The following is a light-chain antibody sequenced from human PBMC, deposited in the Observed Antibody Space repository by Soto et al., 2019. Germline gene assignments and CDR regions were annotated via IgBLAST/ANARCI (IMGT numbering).Light chain of an antibody. J-gene: IGLJ3*02. V-gene: IGLV2-23*02. CDR3: CSHAPSRPAMV. Sequence: QSALTQPASVSGSPGQSVTISCTGSSSDVGSSNLVYWYQQLPGRAPKLMIYGVSMRPSGVSDRFSGSKSGNTASLTISGLQAEDEADYHCCSHAPSRPAMVFGGGTKLTVL. CDR2: GVS. CDR1: SSDVGSSNL.